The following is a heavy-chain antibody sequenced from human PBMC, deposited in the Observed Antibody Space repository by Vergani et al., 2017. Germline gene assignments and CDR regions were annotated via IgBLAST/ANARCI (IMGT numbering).Heavy chain of an antibody. V-gene: IGHV3-30*02. J-gene: IGHJ3*02. CDR3: AVASSVVPFDI. Sequence: QVQLVQSGGGVVQPGGSLRLSCVASGFTFNRYGMQWVRQAPGKGLEWVAYVLFDGSNEYYADSVKGRFIVSRDNSNDALYLQMNSLRTDDTAVYYCAVASSVVPFDIWGQGTMVTVSS. D-gene: IGHD2-2*01. CDR2: VLFDGSNE. CDR1: GFTFNRYG.